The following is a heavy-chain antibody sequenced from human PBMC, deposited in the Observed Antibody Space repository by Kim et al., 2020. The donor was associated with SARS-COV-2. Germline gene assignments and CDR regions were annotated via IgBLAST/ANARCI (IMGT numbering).Heavy chain of an antibody. Sequence: KYYAASVGGLFTIARDNDKNSLYLQMNSLRAEDTAVYYCARGPNYSPFDYWGQGTLVTVSS. V-gene: IGHV3-48*03. D-gene: IGHD4-4*01. CDR2: K. CDR3: ARGPNYSPFDY. J-gene: IGHJ4*02.